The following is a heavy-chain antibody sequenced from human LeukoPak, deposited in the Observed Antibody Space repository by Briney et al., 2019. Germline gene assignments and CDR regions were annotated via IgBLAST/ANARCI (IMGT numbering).Heavy chain of an antibody. J-gene: IGHJ6*02. D-gene: IGHD6-13*01. CDR1: GFTFSSYE. CDR3: ARDWVSSSWPYYYYYGMDV. V-gene: IGHV3-48*03. Sequence: GGPLRLSCAASGFTFSSYEMNWVRQAPGKGLEWVSYISSSGSTIYYADSVKGRFTISRDNAKNSLYLQMNGLRAEDTAVYYCARDWVSSSWPYYYYYGMDVWGQGTTVTVSS. CDR2: ISSSGSTI.